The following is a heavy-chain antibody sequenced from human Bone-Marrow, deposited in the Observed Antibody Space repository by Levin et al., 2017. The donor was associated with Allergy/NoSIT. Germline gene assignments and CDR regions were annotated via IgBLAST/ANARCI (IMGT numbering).Heavy chain of an antibody. CDR2: ISYDGSQK. J-gene: IGHJ4*02. Sequence: QPGGSLRLSCAASGFTFTPYAMHWVRQAPGKGLDWVALISYDGSQKYYGDSVKGRFTISRDNSKNTVYLQMNSLRIEDTAIYYCARDWGTYYDFWSGYSPNALDYWGQGTLVTVSS. CDR1: GFTFTPYA. V-gene: IGHV3-30*04. CDR3: ARDWGTYYDFWSGYSPNALDY. D-gene: IGHD3-3*01.